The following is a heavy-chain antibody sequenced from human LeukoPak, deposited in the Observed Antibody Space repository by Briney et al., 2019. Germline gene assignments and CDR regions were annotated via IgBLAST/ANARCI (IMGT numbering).Heavy chain of an antibody. J-gene: IGHJ5*02. CDR3: ARDSGYSSGWPNWFDP. CDR1: GFTFSTYW. CDR2: IKQDGSEK. Sequence: GGSLRLSCAASGFTFSTYWMSWVRQAPGKGLDCVANIKQDGSEKYYVDSVKGRFTISRDNAKNSLYLQMNSLRAEDTAAYYCARDSGYSSGWPNWFDPWGQGTLVTVSS. V-gene: IGHV3-7*01. D-gene: IGHD6-19*01.